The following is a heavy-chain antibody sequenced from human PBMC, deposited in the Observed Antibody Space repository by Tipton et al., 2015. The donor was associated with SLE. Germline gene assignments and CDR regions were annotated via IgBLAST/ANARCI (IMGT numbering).Heavy chain of an antibody. D-gene: IGHD3-22*01. CDR2: IYSGGST. J-gene: IGHJ3*02. CDR3: AKVGDYYGSSGYSQTDAFDI. CDR1: GFTFITDA. V-gene: IGHV3-23*03. Sequence: GSLRLSCAASGFTFITDAMSWVRQAPGKGLEWVSVIYSGGSTHYADSVKGRFTISRDNSKKTLYLQLNRLRAEDTAAYYCAKVGDYYGSSGYSQTDAFDIWGQGTMVTVSS.